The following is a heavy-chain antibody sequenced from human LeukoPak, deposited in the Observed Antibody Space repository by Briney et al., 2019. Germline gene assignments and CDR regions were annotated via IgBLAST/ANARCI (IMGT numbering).Heavy chain of an antibody. CDR2: INIGGTNT. V-gene: IGHV3-11*01. Sequence: GGSLRLSCAASGFTFNDYYMSWIRQAPGKGLEWLSYINIGGTNTHYADSVKGRFTISRDNAKKTLYLEMNNLRAEDTAVYYCATDGAGFDTWGQGVLVTVSS. CDR1: GFTFNDYY. CDR3: ATDGAGFDT. J-gene: IGHJ5*02.